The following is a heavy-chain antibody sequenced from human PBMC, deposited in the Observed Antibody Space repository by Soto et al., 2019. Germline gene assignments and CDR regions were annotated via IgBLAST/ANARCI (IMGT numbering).Heavy chain of an antibody. V-gene: IGHV1-18*01. J-gene: IGHJ4*02. D-gene: IGHD5-18*01. CDR3: AWVYVDTAMPNHLDY. CDR1: GYTFTSYG. CDR2: ISAYNGNT. Sequence: QVQLVQSGAEVQKPGASVKVSCKASGYTFTSYGISWVRQAPGQGLEWMGWISAYNGNTNYAQKLQGRVTMTTDTSTSTAVKELRSLRSDGTAVYYCAWVYVDTAMPNHLDYWGQGTLVTVSS.